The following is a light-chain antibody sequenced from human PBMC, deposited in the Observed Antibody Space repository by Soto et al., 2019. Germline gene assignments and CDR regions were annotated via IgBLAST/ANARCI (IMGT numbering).Light chain of an antibody. CDR1: SSDVGGYNF. V-gene: IGLV2-14*03. CDR2: EVS. CDR3: CSHSASVTWM. Sequence: QSALTQTASVSGSPGQSITISCTGSSSDVGGYNFVSWYQQHPGKAPKLIIHEVSNRPSGVSNRFSGSKSGNTASLTISGLQAEAEAVYYCCSHSASVTWMFGGGTKVTVL. J-gene: IGLJ3*02.